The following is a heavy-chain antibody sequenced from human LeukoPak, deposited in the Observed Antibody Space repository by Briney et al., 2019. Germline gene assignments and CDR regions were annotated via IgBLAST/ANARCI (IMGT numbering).Heavy chain of an antibody. CDR2: MSYIGNT. Sequence: PSETLSLTCSVSGASMSRDFWSWIRQTPGKGLEWIGYMSYIGNTHYNPSLQSRVTISIDTSKSQLSLKLTSVTAADSGVYYCARGGSIAIFGVAVDASDIWGQGTMVTVSS. CDR3: ARGGSIAIFGVAVDASDI. CDR1: GASMSRDF. J-gene: IGHJ3*02. V-gene: IGHV4-59*01. D-gene: IGHD3-3*01.